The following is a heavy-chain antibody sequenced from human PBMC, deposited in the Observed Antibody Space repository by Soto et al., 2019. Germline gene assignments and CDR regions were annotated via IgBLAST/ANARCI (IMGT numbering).Heavy chain of an antibody. CDR1: GGSFSGYY. J-gene: IGHJ5*02. Sequence: PSETLSLTCAVYGGSFSGYYWSWIRQPPGKGLEWIGEINHSGSTNYNPSLKSRVTISVDTSKNQFSLKLSSVTAAGTAVYYCARAGLWLGRHWFDPWGQGTLVTVSS. CDR2: INHSGST. V-gene: IGHV4-34*01. CDR3: ARAGLWLGRHWFDP. D-gene: IGHD5-18*01.